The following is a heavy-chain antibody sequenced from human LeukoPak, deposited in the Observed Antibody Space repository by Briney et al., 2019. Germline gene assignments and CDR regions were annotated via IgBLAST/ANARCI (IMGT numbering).Heavy chain of an antibody. CDR2: ISGSGGST. CDR1: GFTFSSYA. J-gene: IGHJ4*02. Sequence: PGGSLRLSCAASGFTFSSYAMSWVRQAPGKGLEWVSAISGSGGSTYYADSVKGRFTISRDNSKNTLYLQMNSLRAEDTAVYYCAKGRPGYYYDSSGIMGYWGQGTLVTVSS. V-gene: IGHV3-23*01. CDR3: AKGRPGYYYDSSGIMGY. D-gene: IGHD3-22*01.